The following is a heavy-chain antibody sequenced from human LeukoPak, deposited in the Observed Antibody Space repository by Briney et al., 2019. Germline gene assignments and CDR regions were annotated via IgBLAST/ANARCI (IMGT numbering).Heavy chain of an antibody. CDR2: INSDGSEG. CDR1: GFTLRGLW. CDR3: ARWGAPGDYS. V-gene: IGHV3-7*03. Sequence: PGGSLRLSCAVSGFTLRGLWMSWSRQAPGKGVEWVARINSDGSEGYYSDVVKGRFTISRGNAKNSLYLQITRLRAEDTAVYYCARWGAPGDYSWGQGTLVTVSS. J-gene: IGHJ4*02. D-gene: IGHD2-21*02.